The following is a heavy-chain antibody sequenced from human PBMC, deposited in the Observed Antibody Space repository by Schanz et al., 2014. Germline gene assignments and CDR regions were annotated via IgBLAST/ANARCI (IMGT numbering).Heavy chain of an antibody. J-gene: IGHJ4*02. Sequence: QVQLVQSGGEVKTPGASVKVSCKASGYTFTRSGISWVRQAPGQGLEWMGWVGGSDGNTNLAQKFQGRVTMTTDTSTSTVYMELRSLTSDDSAVDYCARDRDEWDGNYLDYWGQGTLVTVSS. D-gene: IGHD1-26*01. CDR3: ARDRDEWDGNYLDY. CDR2: VGGSDGNT. V-gene: IGHV1-18*01. CDR1: GYTFTRSG.